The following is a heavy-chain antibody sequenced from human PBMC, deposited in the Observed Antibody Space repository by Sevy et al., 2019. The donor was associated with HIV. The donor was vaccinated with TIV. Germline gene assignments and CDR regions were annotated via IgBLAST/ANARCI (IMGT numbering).Heavy chain of an antibody. V-gene: IGHV1-2*02. D-gene: IGHD3-3*01. Sequence: ASVKVSCKASGYTFTDTGYYVHWVRQAPGQGLEWMGWINPKSGATNYAQKFQGRVTMTRDTSVSTANRELSRLRSDDTAVYYCARESYDFWTGPVDHDYGMDVRGQGTTVTVSS. CDR2: INPKSGAT. CDR3: ARESYDFWTGPVDHDYGMDV. CDR1: GYTFTDTGYY. J-gene: IGHJ6*02.